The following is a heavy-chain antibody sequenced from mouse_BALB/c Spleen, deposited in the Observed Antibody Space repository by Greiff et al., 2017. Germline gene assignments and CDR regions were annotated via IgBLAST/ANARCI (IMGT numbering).Heavy chain of an antibody. Sequence: EVKLVESGGGLVKPGGSLKLSCAASGFTFSSYAMSWVRQSPEKRLEWVAEISSGGSYTYYPDTVTGRFTISRDNAKNTLYLEMSSLRSEDTAMYYCVHYAMDYWGQGTSVTVSS. V-gene: IGHV5-9-4*01. CDR2: ISSGGSYT. CDR1: GFTFSSYA. J-gene: IGHJ4*01. CDR3: VHYAMDY.